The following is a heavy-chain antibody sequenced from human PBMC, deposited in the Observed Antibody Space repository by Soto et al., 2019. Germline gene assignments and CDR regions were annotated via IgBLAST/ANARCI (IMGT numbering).Heavy chain of an antibody. CDR1: VFTFSSYA. Sequence: VGSLRLSCASSVFTFSSYAMSCVRHSPGKGLEWVSAISGSGGSTYYADSVKGRFTISRDNSKDTLYLQMNSLRAEDTAVYYCAKDRSPSDYASNGMEVRGQGTTVTVSS. CDR3: AKDRSPSDYASNGMEV. V-gene: IGHV3-23*01. J-gene: IGHJ6*01. D-gene: IGHD3-16*01. CDR2: ISGSGGST.